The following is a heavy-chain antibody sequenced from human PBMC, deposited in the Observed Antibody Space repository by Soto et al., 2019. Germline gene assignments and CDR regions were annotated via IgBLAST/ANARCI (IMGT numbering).Heavy chain of an antibody. J-gene: IGHJ6*03. CDR1: GYTFTSYG. Sequence: ASVKVSCKASGYTFTSYGISWVRQAPGQGLEWMGWISAYNGNTNYAQKLQGRVTMTTDTSTSTAYMELRSLRSDDTAVYYCARDLWFGPQGVAGSSYYMDVWGKGTTVTVSS. CDR2: ISAYNGNT. CDR3: ARDLWFGPQGVAGSSYYMDV. D-gene: IGHD3-10*01. V-gene: IGHV1-18*01.